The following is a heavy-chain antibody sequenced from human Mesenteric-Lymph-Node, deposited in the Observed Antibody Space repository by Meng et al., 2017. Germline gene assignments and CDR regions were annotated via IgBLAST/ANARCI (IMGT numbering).Heavy chain of an antibody. CDR1: GFTFSSYS. Sequence: VQLVESGGGLVKPGGSLRLSCAASGFTFSSYSMNWVRQAPGKGLERVSAISSSSSYIYYADSVKGRFIISRDSSQNTVFLQLTSLRAEDTAVYYCARVLYNIVQGYYFDYWGQGTLVTVSS. V-gene: IGHV3-21*04. CDR3: ARVLYNIVQGYYFDY. CDR2: ISSSSSYI. D-gene: IGHD2/OR15-2a*01. J-gene: IGHJ4*02.